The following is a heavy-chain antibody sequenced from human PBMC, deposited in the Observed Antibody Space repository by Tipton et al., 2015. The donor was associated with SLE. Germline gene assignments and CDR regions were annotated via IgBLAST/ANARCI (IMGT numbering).Heavy chain of an antibody. Sequence: QSGPEVKEPGASLRVSCKASGYTFTNYGLSWVRQAPGQGLEWMGWISTSNGSTKYAQKFQGRVTMTRDTSTSTVYMELSSLRSEDTAVYYWARAGGGSYYFDYWGQGTLVTVSS. CDR1: GYTFTNYG. J-gene: IGHJ4*02. V-gene: IGHV1-18*01. D-gene: IGHD1-26*01. CDR3: ARAGGGSYYFDY. CDR2: ISTSNGST.